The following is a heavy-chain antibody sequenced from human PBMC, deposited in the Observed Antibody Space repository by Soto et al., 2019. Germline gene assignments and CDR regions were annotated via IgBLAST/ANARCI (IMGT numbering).Heavy chain of an antibody. J-gene: IGHJ4*02. CDR1: GYTFNTYG. CDR2: ISAYDGKT. V-gene: IGHV1-18*01. Sequence: ASVKVSCKTSGYTFNTYGINWVRQAPGQGLELMGWISAYDGKTTYAEKFQGRVTLTTDTSTSTAYMELNSLRADDTAVYYCAKDQASGQGSLDSWGQGTLVTVSS. D-gene: IGHD2-15*01. CDR3: AKDQASGQGSLDS.